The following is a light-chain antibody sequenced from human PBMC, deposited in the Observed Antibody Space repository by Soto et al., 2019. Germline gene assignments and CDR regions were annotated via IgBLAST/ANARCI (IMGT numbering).Light chain of an antibody. CDR2: DAS. Sequence: IQMNPSPSTLSGSVGDRVTINCPASQTISSWLAWYQQKPGKAPQILIYDASTLKSGVPSRFSASGSGTEFTLIISSLQPDDFATYYCQQYTSYSWTFGQGTKVDIK. CDR3: QQYTSYSWT. J-gene: IGKJ1*01. CDR1: QTISSW. V-gene: IGKV1-5*01.